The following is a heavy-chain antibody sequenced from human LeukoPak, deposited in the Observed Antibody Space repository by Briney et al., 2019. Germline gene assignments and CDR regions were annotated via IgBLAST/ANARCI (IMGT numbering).Heavy chain of an antibody. D-gene: IGHD3-22*01. J-gene: IGHJ3*02. CDR2: ISGSGGST. V-gene: IGHV3-23*01. Sequence: GGSLRLSCAASGFTFSSYGMSWVRQAPGKGLEWVSAISGSGGSTYYADSVKGRFTISRDNSKNTLYLQMNSLRAEDTAVYYCARAHRGIVVASDAFDIWGQGTMVTVSS. CDR3: ARAHRGIVVASDAFDI. CDR1: GFTFSSYG.